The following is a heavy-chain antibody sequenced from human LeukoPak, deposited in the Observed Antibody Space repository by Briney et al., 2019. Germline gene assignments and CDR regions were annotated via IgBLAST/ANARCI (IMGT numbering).Heavy chain of an antibody. V-gene: IGHV3-23*01. D-gene: IGHD3-22*01. J-gene: IGHJ6*03. Sequence: GGSLRLSCAASGFTFSTYAMSWVRQAPGKGLEWVSLIGGSDGRTRYADSVKGRFTISRDNSKNTLYLEMNSLRAGDTAVYYCAKDSSSYDWGYMDVWGKGTTVTISS. CDR1: GFTFSTYA. CDR2: IGGSDGRT. CDR3: AKDSSSYDWGYMDV.